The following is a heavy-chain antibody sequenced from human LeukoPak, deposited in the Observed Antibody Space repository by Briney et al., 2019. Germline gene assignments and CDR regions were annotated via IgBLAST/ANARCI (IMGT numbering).Heavy chain of an antibody. D-gene: IGHD3-9*01. Sequence: SETLSLTCTVSGGSISSYYWSWIRQPPGKGLEWIGYIYYSGSTYYNPSLKSRVTISVDTSKNQFSLKLSSVTAADTAVYYCARVRYYDILTGYSRYFDYWGQGTLVTVSS. CDR2: IYYSGST. CDR1: GGSISSYY. V-gene: IGHV4-30-4*08. J-gene: IGHJ4*02. CDR3: ARVRYYDILTGYSRYFDY.